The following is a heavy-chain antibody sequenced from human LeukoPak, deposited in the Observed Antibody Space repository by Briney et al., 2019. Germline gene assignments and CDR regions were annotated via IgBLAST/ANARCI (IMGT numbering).Heavy chain of an antibody. D-gene: IGHD1-14*01. CDR1: GGSISSGDYY. V-gene: IGHV4-30-4*01. CDR3: ARPGDMYYFDY. CDR2: INHSGST. J-gene: IGHJ4*02. Sequence: SQTLSLTCTVSGGSISSGDYYWSWIRQPPGKGLEWIGEINHSGSTNYNPSLKSRVTISVDTSKNQFSLKLSSVTAADTAVYYCARPGDMYYFDYWGQGTLVTVSS.